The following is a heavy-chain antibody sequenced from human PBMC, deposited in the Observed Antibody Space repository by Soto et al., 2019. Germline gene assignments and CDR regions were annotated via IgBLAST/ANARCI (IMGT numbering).Heavy chain of an antibody. D-gene: IGHD2-21*02. V-gene: IGHV4-61*08. CDR2: LYHSGSP. CDR3: ARDLWGYCGTDCYPLDV. Sequence: ASETLSLTCGVSGDTISTGGYSWAWIRQPPGKGLEWIGYLYHSGSPYYNPSLKSRVTISVDMSQNQFSLNLNYVTAADTAVYYCARDLWGYCGTDCYPLDVWGQGTTVTVSS. CDR1: GDTISTGGYS. J-gene: IGHJ6*02.